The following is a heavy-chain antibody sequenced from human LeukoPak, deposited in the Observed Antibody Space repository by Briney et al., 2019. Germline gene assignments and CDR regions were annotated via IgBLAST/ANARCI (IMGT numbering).Heavy chain of an antibody. V-gene: IGHV1-3*02. CDR3: ARIPDYDILTGYYGAPYYFDY. D-gene: IGHD3-9*01. CDR1: GYTFTSYA. CDR2: SNAGNGNT. J-gene: IGHJ4*02. Sequence: ASVKVSCKASGYTFTSYAMHWVRQAPGQRLEWMGWSNAGNGNTKYSQEFQGRVTITRDTSASTAYMELSSLRSEDTAVYYCARIPDYDILTGYYGAPYYFDYWGQGTLVTVSS.